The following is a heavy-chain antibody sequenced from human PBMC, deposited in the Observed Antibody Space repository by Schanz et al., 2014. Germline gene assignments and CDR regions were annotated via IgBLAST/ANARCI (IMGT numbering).Heavy chain of an antibody. V-gene: IGHV3-9*01. J-gene: IGHJ1*01. CDR1: GFRFDNYA. D-gene: IGHD2-2*01. CDR2: MSWNAGSL. Sequence: EVQLVESGGGLVQPGRSLRLSCVASGFRFDNYAMHWVRQAPGKGLEWVSGMSWNAGSLGYGDSVKGRFTISRDNAKNSLYLQMNSLRAEDTAVYYCAKDTAQSCIGPSCVEDLQHWGQGALVTVSS. CDR3: AKDTAQSCIGPSCVEDLQH.